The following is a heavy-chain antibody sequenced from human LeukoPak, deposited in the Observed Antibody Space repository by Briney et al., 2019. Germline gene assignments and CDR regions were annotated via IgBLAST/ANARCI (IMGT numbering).Heavy chain of an antibody. Sequence: GGSLRLSCAASGFTFSSYSMNWVRKAPGKGLEWVSSISSSSSYIYYADSVKGRFTISRDNAKNSLYLQMNSLRAEDTAVYYCAKVGYYDSSGWAYYYYYYMDVWGKGTTVTISS. CDR2: ISSSSSYI. V-gene: IGHV3-21*01. CDR1: GFTFSSYS. CDR3: AKVGYYDSSGWAYYYYYYMDV. J-gene: IGHJ6*03. D-gene: IGHD3-22*01.